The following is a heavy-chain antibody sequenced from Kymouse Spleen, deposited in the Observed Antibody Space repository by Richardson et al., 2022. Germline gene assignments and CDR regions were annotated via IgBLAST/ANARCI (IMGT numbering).Heavy chain of an antibody. CDR2: ISSSSSYI. Sequence: EVQLVESGGGLVKPGGSLRLSCAASGFTFSSYSMNWVRQAPGKGLEWVSSISSSSSYIYYADSVKGRFTISRDNAKNSLYLQMNSLRAEDTAVYYCARGASSSSNGGSGSYNYGMDVWGQGTTVTVSS. J-gene: IGHJ6*02. CDR1: GFTFSSYS. CDR3: ARGASSSSNGGSGSYNYGMDV. V-gene: IGHV3-21*03. D-gene: IGHD3-10*01.